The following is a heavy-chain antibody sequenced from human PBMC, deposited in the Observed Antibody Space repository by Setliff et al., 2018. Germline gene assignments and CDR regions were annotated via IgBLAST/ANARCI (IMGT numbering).Heavy chain of an antibody. Sequence: SETLSLTCRVYGESFSNNYWSWIRRPPGKGLEWIGESNHSGNTTNHPSLKSRLTMSVDTSKNQFSLKLTSVTAADTAVYYYRLWSHNYRNDYWGQGTLVTVSS. D-gene: IGHD3-16*01. J-gene: IGHJ4*02. CDR2: SNHSGNT. V-gene: IGHV4-34*01. CDR3: RLWSHNYRNDY. CDR1: GESFSNNY.